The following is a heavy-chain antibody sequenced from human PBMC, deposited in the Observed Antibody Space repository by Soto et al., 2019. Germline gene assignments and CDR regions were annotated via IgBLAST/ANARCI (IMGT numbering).Heavy chain of an antibody. CDR3: VRNLASGGTYYIDY. CDR2: VRDKANGYTT. J-gene: IGHJ4*02. D-gene: IGHD1-26*01. V-gene: IGHV3-72*01. Sequence: EVQLVESGGGLVEPGGSLRLSCAASGFIFSDHYMDWVRQAPGKGLEWIGRVRDKANGYTTEYAASVRGRFTVSRDDSKKSLDLQMSSLQIEDTAMYYCVRNLASGGTYYIDYWGQGTLVTVSS. CDR1: GFIFSDHY.